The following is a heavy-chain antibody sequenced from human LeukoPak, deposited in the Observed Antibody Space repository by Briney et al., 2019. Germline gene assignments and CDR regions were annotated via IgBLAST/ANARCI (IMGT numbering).Heavy chain of an antibody. Sequence: GRSLRLSCAASGFTFSGYAMHWVRQAPGKGLEWVAVISYDGSNKYYADSVKGRFTISRDNSKNTLYLQMNSLRAEDTAVYYCARALVDWGQGTLVTVSS. CDR2: ISYDGSNK. J-gene: IGHJ4*02. CDR3: ARALVD. V-gene: IGHV3-30*01. D-gene: IGHD2-21*01. CDR1: GFTFSGYA.